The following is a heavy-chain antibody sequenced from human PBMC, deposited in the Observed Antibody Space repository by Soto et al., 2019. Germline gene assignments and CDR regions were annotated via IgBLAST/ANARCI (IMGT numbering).Heavy chain of an antibody. CDR2: IIPIFGTA. CDR3: ASRPPVWSGYYEWSPQMDV. D-gene: IGHD3-3*01. V-gene: IGHV1-69*13. J-gene: IGHJ6*02. CDR1: GGNISSYA. Sequence: VKTSCKASGGNISSYAISWVRQAPGQGLEWMGGIIPIFGTANYAQKFQGRVTITADESTSTAYMELSSLRSEDAAVYYCASRPPVWSGYYEWSPQMDVCGQGTTVTVS.